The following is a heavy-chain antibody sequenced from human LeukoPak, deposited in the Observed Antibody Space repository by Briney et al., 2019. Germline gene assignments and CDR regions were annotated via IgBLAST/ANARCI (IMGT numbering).Heavy chain of an antibody. Sequence: ASVKVSCKASGYTLTSYDINWVRQATGQGLEWMGWMNSNSGNTGYAQRLQGRVTLTRDTSISTAYMELSSLKSEDTAVYYCTRGDSWGQGTLVTVSS. J-gene: IGHJ4*02. V-gene: IGHV1-8*01. CDR1: GYTLTSYD. CDR3: TRGDS. CDR2: MNSNSGNT.